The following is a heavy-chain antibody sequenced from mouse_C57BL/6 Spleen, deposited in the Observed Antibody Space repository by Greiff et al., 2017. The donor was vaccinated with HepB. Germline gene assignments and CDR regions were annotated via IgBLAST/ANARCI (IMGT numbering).Heavy chain of an antibody. V-gene: IGHV1-26*01. CDR1: GYTFTDYY. J-gene: IGHJ2*01. CDR2: INPNNGGT. D-gene: IGHD2-1*01. Sequence: VQLQQSGPELVKPGASVKISCKASGYTFTDYYMNWVKQSHGKSLEWIGDINPNNGGTSYNQKFKGKATLTVDKSSSTAYMELRSLTSEDSAVYYCARSEGNFYFDYWGQGTTLTVSS. CDR3: ARSEGNFYFDY.